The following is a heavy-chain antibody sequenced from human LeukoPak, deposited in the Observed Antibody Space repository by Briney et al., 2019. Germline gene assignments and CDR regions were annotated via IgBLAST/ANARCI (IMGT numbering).Heavy chain of an antibody. D-gene: IGHD6-6*01. V-gene: IGHV1-18*01. CDR2: ITTYNGNT. CDR3: ARADIAARLRDY. J-gene: IGHJ4*02. Sequence: ASVKVSCKTSGYTFTSYSIVWVRQAPGQGLERMGWITTYNGNTNYAQRIQDRVTMTTDTSTSTAYMELRSLRSDDTAVYYCARADIAARLRDYWGQGTLVTVSS. CDR1: GYTFTSYS.